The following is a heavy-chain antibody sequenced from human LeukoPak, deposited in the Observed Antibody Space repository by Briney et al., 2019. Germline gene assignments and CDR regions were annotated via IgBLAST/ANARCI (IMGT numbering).Heavy chain of an antibody. J-gene: IGHJ6*02. CDR3: ARRLASGWYGMDV. V-gene: IGHV3-21*01. Sequence: GGSLILSCAASGFTFSSYSMNWVRQAPGKGLEWVSSISSSRSYIFYADSVKGRFTISRDNAKNSLYLQMNSLRAEDTAVYYCARRLASGWYGMDVWAKGPRSPSP. CDR1: GFTFSSYS. CDR2: ISSSRSYI. D-gene: IGHD6-19*01.